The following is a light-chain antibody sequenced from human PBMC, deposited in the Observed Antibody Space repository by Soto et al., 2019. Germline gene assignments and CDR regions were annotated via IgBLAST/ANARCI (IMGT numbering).Light chain of an antibody. V-gene: IGLV1-44*01. J-gene: IGLJ1*01. CDR3: AAWDDRLKTYV. Sequence: QSVLSQPPSTSGTPGQSVTISCSGSSSNIGSNPVNWYQQVPGAAPKLLIYNNDKRPSGVPDRFSGSKSGTSASLTSRGLQSEYEAYYYGAAWDDRLKTYVFGTGTKVTVL. CDR2: NND. CDR1: SSNIGSNP.